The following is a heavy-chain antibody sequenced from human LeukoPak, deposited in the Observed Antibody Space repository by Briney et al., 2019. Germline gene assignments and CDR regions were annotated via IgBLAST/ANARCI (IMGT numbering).Heavy chain of an antibody. CDR2: IIPIFGTA. CDR3: AGTRSGSYYYYFDY. CDR1: GGTFSSCA. V-gene: IGHV1-69*05. J-gene: IGHJ4*02. D-gene: IGHD3-10*01. Sequence: ASVKVSCKASGGTFSSCAISWVRQAPGQGLEWMGRIIPIFGTANYAQKFQGRVTITTDESTSTAYMELSSLRSEDTAVYYCAGTRSGSYYYYFDYWGQGTLVTVSS.